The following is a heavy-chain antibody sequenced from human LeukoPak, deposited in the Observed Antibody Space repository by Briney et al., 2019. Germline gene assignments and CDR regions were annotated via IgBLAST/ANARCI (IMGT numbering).Heavy chain of an antibody. V-gene: IGHV3-23*01. J-gene: IGHJ3*02. Sequence: GGSLRLSCAASGFTFSSYAMSWVRQAPGKGLEWVSAISAGGGSTYYADSVKGRFTISRDNSKNTLYLQMNSLRAEDTALYYCANGATGAFDNWGQGTMVTVSS. CDR3: ANGATGAFDN. D-gene: IGHD5-12*01. CDR1: GFTFSSYA. CDR2: ISAGGGST.